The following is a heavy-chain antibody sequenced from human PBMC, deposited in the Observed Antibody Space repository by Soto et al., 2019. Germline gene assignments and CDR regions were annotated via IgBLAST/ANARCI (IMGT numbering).Heavy chain of an antibody. V-gene: IGHV4-34*01. D-gene: IGHD3-3*01. CDR3: ARGSHFDFSSGYADSFDV. CDR2: VKHSGNI. Sequence: QVQLQQWGAGLLEPSETLSLTCAVYGGSFSGYYWGWFRQPPGKGLEWIGEVKHSGNINYNPSLKTRLTVSVATSKNQFSLKLSSMTAADTAMYYCARGSHFDFSSGYADSFDVWGQGTMVTVSS. J-gene: IGHJ3*01. CDR1: GGSFSGYY.